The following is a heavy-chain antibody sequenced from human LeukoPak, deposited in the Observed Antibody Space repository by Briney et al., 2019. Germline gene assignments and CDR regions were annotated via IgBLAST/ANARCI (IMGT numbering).Heavy chain of an antibody. CDR2: ISWNSGSI. Sequence: QPGRSLRLSCAASGFTFDDYAMHWVRQAPGKGLEWVSGISWNSGSIGYADSVKGRFTISRDNAKNSLYLQMNSLRAEDTALYYCAKDKSGYYFDYWGQGALVTVSS. V-gene: IGHV3-9*01. J-gene: IGHJ4*02. CDR3: AKDKSGYYFDY. CDR1: GFTFDDYA. D-gene: IGHD3-10*01.